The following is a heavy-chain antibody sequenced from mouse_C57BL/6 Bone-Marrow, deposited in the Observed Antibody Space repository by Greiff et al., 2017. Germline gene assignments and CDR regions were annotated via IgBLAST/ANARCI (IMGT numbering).Heavy chain of an antibody. Sequence: EVKLVESGGGLVKPGGSLKLSCAASGFTFSDYGMHWVRQAPEKGLVWVAYISSGSGTIYYADTVKGRFTISRDNAKNTLFLQMTSLRSEDTAMYYCARRDYHYYAMDYWGKGTSVTVSS. J-gene: IGHJ4*01. CDR2: ISSGSGTI. V-gene: IGHV5-17*01. CDR3: ARRDYHYYAMDY. CDR1: GFTFSDYG. D-gene: IGHD2-4*01.